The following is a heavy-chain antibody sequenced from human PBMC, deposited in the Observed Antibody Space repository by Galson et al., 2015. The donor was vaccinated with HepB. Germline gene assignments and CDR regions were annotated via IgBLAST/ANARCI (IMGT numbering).Heavy chain of an antibody. D-gene: IGHD3-10*01. V-gene: IGHV4-39*01. J-gene: IGHJ4*02. CDR1: GGSTRSSSYY. Sequence: LSLTCTVSGGSTRSSSYYWGWIRQPPGKGLQWIGSIYYRGSTYYNPSLKSRVTISVDTSKNQFSLKLSSVTAADTAVYYCARLDLRGAIDYWGQGTLVTVSS. CDR3: ARLDLRGAIDY. CDR2: IYYRGST.